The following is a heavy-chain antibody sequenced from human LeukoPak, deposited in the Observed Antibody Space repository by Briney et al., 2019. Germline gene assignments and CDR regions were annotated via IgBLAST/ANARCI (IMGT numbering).Heavy chain of an antibody. D-gene: IGHD5-12*01. CDR2: IRYDGSNT. Sequence: GRSLRLSCAASGFSFSDYDIHWVRLAPGKGLEWVTFIRYDGSNTYAESVKGRFTISRDNSKNTVYLQMNSLAIEDTAIYYCAKNRWGSVATPDSWGQGTVVTVSS. V-gene: IGHV3-30*02. CDR3: AKNRWGSVATPDS. J-gene: IGHJ4*02. CDR1: GFSFSDYD.